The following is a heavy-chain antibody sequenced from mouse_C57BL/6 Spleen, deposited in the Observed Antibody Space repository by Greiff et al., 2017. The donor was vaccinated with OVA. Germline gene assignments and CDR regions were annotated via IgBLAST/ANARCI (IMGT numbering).Heavy chain of an antibody. Sequence: EVQVVESGGGLVKPGGSLKLSCAASGFTFSSYAMSWVRQTPEKRLEWVATISDGGSYTYYPDNVKGRFTISRDNAKNNLYLQMSHLKSEDTAMYYCTREMGTTVVATGYFDYWGQGTTLTVSS. CDR1: GFTFSSYA. CDR2: ISDGGSYT. J-gene: IGHJ2*01. D-gene: IGHD1-1*01. CDR3: TREMGTTVVATGYFDY. V-gene: IGHV5-4*01.